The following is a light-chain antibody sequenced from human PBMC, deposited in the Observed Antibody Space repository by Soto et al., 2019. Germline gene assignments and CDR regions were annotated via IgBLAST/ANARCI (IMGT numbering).Light chain of an antibody. V-gene: IGLV2-14*03. CDR2: DVT. Sequence: QSALTQPASVSGSPGQSITISCTGTSSDVGNNNYVSWYQHNPGRAPKVMICDVTTRPSGVSNRFSGSKSGNTASLTISGLQAEDEADYYCSSFTGSSDVFGTGTKVTVL. CDR1: SSDVGNNNY. J-gene: IGLJ1*01. CDR3: SSFTGSSDV.